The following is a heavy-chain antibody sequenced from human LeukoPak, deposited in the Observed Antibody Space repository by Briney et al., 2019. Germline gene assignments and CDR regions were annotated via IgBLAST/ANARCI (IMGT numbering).Heavy chain of an antibody. J-gene: IGHJ4*02. CDR2: TSGSGGNT. V-gene: IGHV3-23*01. D-gene: IGHD6-25*01. CDR1: GFTFSSYA. Sequence: PGGSLRLSCAASGFTFSSYAMSWVRQAPGKGLEWVSVTSGSGGNTYYADSVKGRSIISRDNSKNTLFLQMNSLRAEDTAIHYCTRGGRDVDYWGQGTLVTVSS. CDR3: TRGGRDVDY.